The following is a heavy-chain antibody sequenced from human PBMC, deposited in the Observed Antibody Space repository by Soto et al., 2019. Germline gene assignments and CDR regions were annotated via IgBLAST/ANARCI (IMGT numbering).Heavy chain of an antibody. D-gene: IGHD3-16*02. CDR2: ISGSTSGT. CDR1: GFAFSSYA. J-gene: IGHJ4*02. Sequence: EVQLLESGGGLVQPGGSLRLSCAASGFAFSSYAMSWVRQAPGKGLEWVSSISGSTSGTYYADAVKGRFTISRDNSNNPQYLQMNSRSAEDTAVYDCAKDRGFIDPVDYWGQGALVTVSA. CDR3: AKDRGFIDPVDY. V-gene: IGHV3-23*01.